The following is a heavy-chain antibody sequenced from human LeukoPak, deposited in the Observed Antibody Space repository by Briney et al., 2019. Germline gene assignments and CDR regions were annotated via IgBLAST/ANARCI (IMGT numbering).Heavy chain of an antibody. J-gene: IGHJ4*02. V-gene: IGHV4-61*02. CDR1: GGSISSGSYY. CDR3: ARGRTAMVMDY. Sequence: SETLSLTCTVSGGSISSGSYYWSWIRQPAGKGLEWIGRIYTSGSTNYNPSLKSRVTISVDTSKNQFSLKLSSVTAADTAVYYYARGRTAMVMDYWGQGTLVTVSS. CDR2: IYTSGST. D-gene: IGHD5-18*01.